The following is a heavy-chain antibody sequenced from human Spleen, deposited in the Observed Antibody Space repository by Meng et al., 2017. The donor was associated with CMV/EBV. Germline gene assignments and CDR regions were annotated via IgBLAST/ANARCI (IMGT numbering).Heavy chain of an antibody. V-gene: IGHV3-21*01. CDR2: ISSSSSYI. CDR1: GFTFSSYS. CDR3: ARRNHCSSTSCSHYYYYGMDV. Sequence: GESLKISCAASGFTFSSYSMNWVRQAPGKGLEWVSSISSSSSYIYYADSVKGRFTISRDNAKNSLYLQMNSLRAEDTAVYYCARRNHCSSTSCSHYYYYGMDVWGQGTTVTVSS. D-gene: IGHD2-2*01. J-gene: IGHJ6*02.